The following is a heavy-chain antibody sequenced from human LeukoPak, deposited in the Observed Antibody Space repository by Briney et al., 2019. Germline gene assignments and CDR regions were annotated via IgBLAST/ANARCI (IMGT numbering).Heavy chain of an antibody. Sequence: GGSLRLSCAASGFTFSTYSMHWVRQAPGKGLEWVSSIRSGSSYIYYADSVKGRFTISRDNAKNSLYLQMNSLRAEDTAVYYCARDYRGYSYGYFDYWGQGTLVTVS. J-gene: IGHJ4*02. CDR3: ARDYRGYSYGYFDY. V-gene: IGHV3-21*01. D-gene: IGHD5-18*01. CDR1: GFTFSTYS. CDR2: IRSGSSYI.